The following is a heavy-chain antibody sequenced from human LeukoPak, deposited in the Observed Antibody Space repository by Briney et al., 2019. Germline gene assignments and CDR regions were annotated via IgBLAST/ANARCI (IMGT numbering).Heavy chain of an antibody. CDR2: IYYSGST. J-gene: IGHJ5*02. Sequence: SETLSPTCTVSGGSISSYYWSWIRQPPGKGLEWIGYIYYSGSTNYNPSLKSRVTISVDTSKNQFSLKLSSVTAADTAVYYCARSWAAAGKGWFDPWGQGTLVTVSS. D-gene: IGHD6-13*01. CDR3: ARSWAAAGKGWFDP. V-gene: IGHV4-59*01. CDR1: GGSISSYY.